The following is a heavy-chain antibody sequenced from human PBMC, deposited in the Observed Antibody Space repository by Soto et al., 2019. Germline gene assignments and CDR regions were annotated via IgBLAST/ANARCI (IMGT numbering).Heavy chain of an antibody. CDR1: GYTFTSYY. CDR3: ARDRDRDTAMVLNYYYGMDV. Sequence: GASVKVSCKASGYTFTSYYMHWVRQAPGQGLEWMGIINPSGGSTSYAQKFQGRVTMTRDTSTSTVYMELSSLRSEDTAVYYCARDRDRDTAMVLNYYYGMDVWGQGTTVTVSS. CDR2: INPSGGST. D-gene: IGHD5-18*01. V-gene: IGHV1-46*01. J-gene: IGHJ6*02.